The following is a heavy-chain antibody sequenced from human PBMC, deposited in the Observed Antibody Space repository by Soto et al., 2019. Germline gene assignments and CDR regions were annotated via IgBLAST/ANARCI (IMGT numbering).Heavy chain of an antibody. CDR2: IIPIFGTV. V-gene: IGHV1-69*12. J-gene: IGHJ6*02. D-gene: IGHD6-19*01. CDR3: AKGAVAGTPTSYYYSGMDV. Sequence: QVQLLQSGAEVKKPGSSVRVSCEASGGTFRTYAISWVRQATGQGLEWMGEIIPIFGTVNYAQRFQGRVTTTADESTPTVYMDLRSLRSEDTAVYYCAKGAVAGTPTSYYYSGMDVWGQGTTVTVSS. CDR1: GGTFRTYA.